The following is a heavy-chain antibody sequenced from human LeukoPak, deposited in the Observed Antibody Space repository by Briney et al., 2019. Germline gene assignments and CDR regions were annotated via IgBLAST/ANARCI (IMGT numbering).Heavy chain of an antibody. CDR2: IYTGGST. D-gene: IGHD4-17*01. CDR1: GFAVSRNY. V-gene: IGHV3-53*01. CDR3: ASLRATVTSPDY. Sequence: PGGSLRLSCAASGFAVSRNYMSWVRQAPGKGLEWVSVIYTGGSTYYADSVKGRFTISRDNAKNSLYLQMNSLRVEDTAVYYCASLRATVTSPDYWGQGTLVTVSS. J-gene: IGHJ4*02.